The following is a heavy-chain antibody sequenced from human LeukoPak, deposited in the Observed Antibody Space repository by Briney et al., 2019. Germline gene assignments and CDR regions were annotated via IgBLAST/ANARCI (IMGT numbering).Heavy chain of an antibody. J-gene: IGHJ4*02. CDR2: ISAYNGNT. V-gene: IGHV1-18*04. D-gene: IGHD3-9*01. CDR1: GYTFTSYG. Sequence: ASVKVSCKASGYTFTSYGISWVRQAPGQGLEWMGWISAYNGNTNYAQKLQGRVTMTTDTPTSTAYMELRSLRSDDTAVYYCARDPPSRLVRLFDYWGQGTLVTVSS. CDR3: ARDPPSRLVRLFDY.